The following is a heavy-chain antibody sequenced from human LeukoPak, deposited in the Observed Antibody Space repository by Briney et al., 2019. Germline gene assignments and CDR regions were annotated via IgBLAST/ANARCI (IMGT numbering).Heavy chain of an antibody. Sequence: GGSLKLSCAASGFTFDDYGMSWVRQAPGKGLEWVSAISGSGGSTYYADSVKGRFTISRDNSKNTLYLQMNSLRAEDTAVYYCAKGEWGTSYFDYWGQGTLVTVSS. CDR3: AKGEWGTSYFDY. CDR1: GFTFDDYG. J-gene: IGHJ4*02. CDR2: ISGSGGST. V-gene: IGHV3-23*01. D-gene: IGHD1-1*01.